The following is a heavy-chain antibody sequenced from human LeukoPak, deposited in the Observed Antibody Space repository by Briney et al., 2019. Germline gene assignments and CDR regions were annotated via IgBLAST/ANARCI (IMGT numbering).Heavy chain of an antibody. CDR3: VRGIRVADY. CDR2: INHTGST. CDR1: GGSFSSYY. Sequence: SETLSLTCAVYGGSFSSYYWSWIRQSPGRGLEWIGEINHTGSTYYNPSLKSRVSISEDTSKNQFSLKLSSVTAADAAVYYCVRGIRVADYWGQGTLVTVSS. J-gene: IGHJ4*02. V-gene: IGHV4-34*01. D-gene: IGHD2-15*01.